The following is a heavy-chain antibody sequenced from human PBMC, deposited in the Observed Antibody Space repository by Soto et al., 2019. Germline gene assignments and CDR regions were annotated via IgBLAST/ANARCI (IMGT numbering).Heavy chain of an antibody. CDR3: AKVHQQHIRYDF. Sequence: PSETLSLTCTVSGGSISNSGYFWGWVRQPPGQGLEWVASIYYSGNTYYNPSLKSRVTISVDTSQNQFSLNLASVTAADTAVYYFAKVHQQHIRYDFWGQGTLVTGSS. V-gene: IGHV4-39*01. J-gene: IGHJ1*01. CDR2: IYYSGNT. D-gene: IGHD6-13*01. CDR1: GGSISNSGYF.